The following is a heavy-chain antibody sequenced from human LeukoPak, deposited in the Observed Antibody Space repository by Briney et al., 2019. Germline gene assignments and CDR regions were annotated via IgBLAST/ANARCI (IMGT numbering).Heavy chain of an antibody. CDR3: ARARRTWFGELLTLYYFDY. V-gene: IGHV4-39*07. CDR2: IYYSGST. CDR1: GGSISSSSYY. J-gene: IGHJ4*02. D-gene: IGHD3-10*01. Sequence: SETLSLTCTVSGGSISSSSYYWGWIRQPPGKGLEWIGSIYYSGSTYYNPSLKSRVTISVDTSKNQFSLKLSSVTAADTAVYYCARARRTWFGELLTLYYFDYWGQGTLVTVSS.